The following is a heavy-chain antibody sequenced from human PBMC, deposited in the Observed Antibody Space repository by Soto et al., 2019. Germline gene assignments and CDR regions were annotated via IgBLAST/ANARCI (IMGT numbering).Heavy chain of an antibody. CDR1: GFTFSSYA. CDR3: ATYGAASYLFRGLTGTGLCAY. Sequence: EVQLLESGGGLVQPGGSLRLSCAASGFTFSSYAMSWVRQAPGKGLEWVSAISGSGGSTYYADSVKGRFTISRDNSKNRLYLQMNRLSAEDTAVYYCATYGAASYLFRGLTGTGLCAYWGQGTLVTVSS. CDR2: ISGSGGST. V-gene: IGHV3-23*01. J-gene: IGHJ4*02. D-gene: IGHD3-10*01.